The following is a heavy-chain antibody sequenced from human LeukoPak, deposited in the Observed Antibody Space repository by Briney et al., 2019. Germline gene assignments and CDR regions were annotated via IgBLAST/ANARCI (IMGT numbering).Heavy chain of an antibody. CDR3: AKYGPQDSGSSHFDY. CDR1: GFTFSSYA. V-gene: IGHV3-23*01. CDR2: IRDSGSST. D-gene: IGHD1-26*01. J-gene: IGHJ4*02. Sequence: GGALRLSCAASGFTFSSYAMSWVRQAPGKGLEWVSAIRDSGSSTHYADSVKGRFTTSRDNSKNTLFLQMNSLRAEDTAIYYCAKYGPQDSGSSHFDYWGQGVLVTVSS.